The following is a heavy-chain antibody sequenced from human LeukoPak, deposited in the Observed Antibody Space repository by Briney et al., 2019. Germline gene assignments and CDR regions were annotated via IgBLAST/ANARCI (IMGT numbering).Heavy chain of an antibody. Sequence: PGGSLRLSCAASGFTFSSYGMHWVRQAPGKGLEWAAFIRYDGSNKYYADSVKGRFTISRDNSKNTLYLQMNSLRAEDTAVYYCARGQQDYGDYFHQTDYYYYYMDVWGKGTTVTISS. CDR1: GFTFSSYG. CDR3: ARGQQDYGDYFHQTDYYYYYMDV. D-gene: IGHD4-17*01. CDR2: IRYDGSNK. V-gene: IGHV3-30*02. J-gene: IGHJ6*03.